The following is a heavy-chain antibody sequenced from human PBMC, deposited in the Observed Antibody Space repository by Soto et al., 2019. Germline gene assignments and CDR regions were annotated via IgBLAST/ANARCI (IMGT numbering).Heavy chain of an antibody. Sequence: EVQVVESGEGLVKPGGSLRLSCAASGFGFTNSWMNWVRQAPGKGLEWVGRIKSKNDGGTTDYAATVQGRFTISRDDSKTTIYLQMNSLKTEDTAVYYCTSAGQYCTSTNCKAYWGQGTPVTVSS. CDR2: IKSKNDGGTT. CDR1: GFGFTNSW. CDR3: TSAGQYCTSTNCKAY. V-gene: IGHV3-15*07. J-gene: IGHJ4*02. D-gene: IGHD2-2*01.